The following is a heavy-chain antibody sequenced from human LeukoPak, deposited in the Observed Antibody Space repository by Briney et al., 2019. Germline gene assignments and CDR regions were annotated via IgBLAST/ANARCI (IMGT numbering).Heavy chain of an antibody. J-gene: IGHJ4*02. CDR1: GFTFSSYW. D-gene: IGHD6-19*01. CDR3: TTAIHSSGWYSTFDY. Sequence: GGSLRLSCAASGFTFSSYWMSWVRQAPGKGLEWVGRIKSKTDGGTTDYAAPVKGRFTISRDDSKNTLYLQMNSLKTEDTAVYYCTTAIHSSGWYSTFDYWGQGTLVTVSS. V-gene: IGHV3-15*01. CDR2: IKSKTDGGTT.